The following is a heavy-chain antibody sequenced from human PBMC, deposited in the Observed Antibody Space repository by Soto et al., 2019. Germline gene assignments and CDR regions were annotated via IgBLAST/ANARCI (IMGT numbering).Heavy chain of an antibody. D-gene: IGHD5-12*01. CDR2: ISGGGNDR. CDR1: GFPFSSYA. J-gene: IGHJ4*02. Sequence: VQLLESGGSLVQPGGSLTLSCAASGFPFSSYAMSWVRQTPEKGLEWVAGISGGGNDRYYADFVQGRFTFSRDNSRNILYLQMNSLRADDTAMCFCARSLFMVAPDNEPFDYWGQGTLVTVSS. CDR3: ARSLFMVAPDNEPFDY. V-gene: IGHV3-23*01.